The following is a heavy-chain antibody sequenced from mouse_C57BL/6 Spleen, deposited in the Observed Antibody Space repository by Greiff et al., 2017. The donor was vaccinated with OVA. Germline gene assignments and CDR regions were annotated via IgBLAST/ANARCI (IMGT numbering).Heavy chain of an antibody. CDR2: SRNKANDYTT. CDR3: ARDGWGLRPYYAMDY. D-gene: IGHD2-4*01. CDR1: GFTFSDFY. J-gene: IGHJ4*01. Sequence: EVKLVESGGGLVQSGRSLRLSCATSGFTFSDFYMEWVRQAPGKGLEWIAASRNKANDYTTEYSASVKGRFIVSRDTSQSILYLQMNALRAEDTAIYYCARDGWGLRPYYAMDYWGQGTSVTVSS. V-gene: IGHV7-1*01.